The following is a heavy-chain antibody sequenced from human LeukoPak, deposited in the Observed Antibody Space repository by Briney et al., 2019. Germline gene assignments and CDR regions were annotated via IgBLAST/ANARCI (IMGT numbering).Heavy chain of an antibody. CDR2: IYYSGST. D-gene: IGHD3-10*01. J-gene: IGHJ5*02. V-gene: IGHV4-39*07. CDR1: GGSISSSSYY. Sequence: SETLSLTCTVSGGSISSSSYYWGWIRQPPGKGLEWIGSIYYSGSTYYNPSLKSRVTISVDTSKNQFSLKLSSVTAADTAVYYCARARWFGELDPWGQGTLVTVSS. CDR3: ARARWFGELDP.